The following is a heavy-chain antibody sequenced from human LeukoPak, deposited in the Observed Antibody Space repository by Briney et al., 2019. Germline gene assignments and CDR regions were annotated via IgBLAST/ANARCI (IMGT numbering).Heavy chain of an antibody. V-gene: IGHV4-4*07. D-gene: IGHD2-2*01. CDR1: GGSISTYY. CDR3: ARAPAGSTTLNWFDP. J-gene: IGHJ5*02. Sequence: KTSETLSLTCTVSGGSISTYYWSWIRQPAGKGLEWIGRIYTSGTTNYNPSLESRVTMSVDTSKNQLSLKLNSVTAADTAVYYCARAPAGSTTLNWFDPWGQGTLVTVSS. CDR2: IYTSGTT.